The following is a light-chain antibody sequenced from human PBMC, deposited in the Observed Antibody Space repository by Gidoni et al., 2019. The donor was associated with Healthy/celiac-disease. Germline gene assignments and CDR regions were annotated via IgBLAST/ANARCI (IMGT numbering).Light chain of an antibody. V-gene: IGKV1-5*01. CDR2: DAS. CDR3: QQYNSYPLT. CDR1: QRSSSW. J-gene: IGKJ4*01. Sequence: DIQLTQSPSTLSASGGDRVTITCRGSQRSSSWLAWYQPKPGYAPKLLIYDASSLESGVPSRFSGSGSGTEFTLTISSLQPDDFATYYCQQYNSYPLTFGGGTKVEIK.